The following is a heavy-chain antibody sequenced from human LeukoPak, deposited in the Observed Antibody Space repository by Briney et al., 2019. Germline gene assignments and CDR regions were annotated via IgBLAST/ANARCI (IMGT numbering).Heavy chain of an antibody. CDR3: ARRRAASTIYHYSMDF. V-gene: IGHV5-51*01. CDR1: GYTFSTYW. Sequence: GESLEISCKASGYTFSTYWIACVRQMPGKGLEWMGISYPSDSETTYRPSLQGQFTISVDKSISTAYLQWRSLKASDTVMYYCARRRAASTIYHYSMDFWGHGTTVIVSS. CDR2: SYPSDSET. J-gene: IGHJ6*02. D-gene: IGHD5/OR15-5a*01.